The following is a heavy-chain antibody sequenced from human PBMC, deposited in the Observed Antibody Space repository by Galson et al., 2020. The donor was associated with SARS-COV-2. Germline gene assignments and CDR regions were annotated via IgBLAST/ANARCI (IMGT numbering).Heavy chain of an antibody. Sequence: ASVKVSCKASGYTFTSYGISWVRQAPGQGLEWMGWISAYNGNTNYAQKVQGRVTMTTDTATSTAYMELRSLRSDDTAVYYCARGTPLKLPTASGWFDPWGQGTLVTVTS. CDR2: ISAYNGNT. J-gene: IGHJ5*02. CDR1: GYTFTSYG. CDR3: ARGTPLKLPTASGWFDP. V-gene: IGHV1-18*01. D-gene: IGHD2-2*01.